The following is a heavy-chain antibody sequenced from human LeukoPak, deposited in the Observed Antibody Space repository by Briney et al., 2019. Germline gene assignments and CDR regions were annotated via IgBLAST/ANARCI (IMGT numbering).Heavy chain of an antibody. J-gene: IGHJ6*03. CDR2: ISSSGSTI. Sequence: GGSLRLSCAASGFTSSDYYMSWIRQAPGKGLEWVSYISSSGSTIYYADSVKGRFTISRDNAKNSLYLQMNSLRAEDTAVYYCARDAGRYYYYYYMDVWGKGTTVTISS. CDR1: GFTSSDYY. CDR3: ARDAGRYYYYYYMDV. V-gene: IGHV3-11*01. D-gene: IGHD3-10*01.